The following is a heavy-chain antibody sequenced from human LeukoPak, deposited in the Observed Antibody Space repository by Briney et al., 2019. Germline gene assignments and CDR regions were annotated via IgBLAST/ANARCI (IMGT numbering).Heavy chain of an antibody. CDR1: GYTFTSYD. J-gene: IGHJ4*02. V-gene: IGHV1-24*01. CDR2: FDPEDGET. CDR3: ATYYYGGNGDLDY. D-gene: IGHD4-23*01. Sequence: GASVKVSCKASGYTFTSYDINWVRQAPGKGLEWMGGFDPEDGETIYAQKFQGRVTMTEDTSTDTAYMELSSLRSEDTAVYYCATYYYGGNGDLDYWGQGTLVTVSS.